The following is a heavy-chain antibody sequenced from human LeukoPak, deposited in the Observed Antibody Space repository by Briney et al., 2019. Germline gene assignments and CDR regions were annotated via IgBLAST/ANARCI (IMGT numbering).Heavy chain of an antibody. V-gene: IGHV1-2*02. CDR1: GYTFTGYY. Sequence: GASVKVSCKASGYTFTGYYMHWVRQAPGQGLEWMGWINPNSGGTNYAQKFQGRVTMTRDTSISTAYMELSRLRSDDTAVYYCARDRRDYYDSSGKGCWYFDLWGRGTLVAVSS. CDR3: ARDRRDYYDSSGKGCWYFDL. J-gene: IGHJ2*01. CDR2: INPNSGGT. D-gene: IGHD3-22*01.